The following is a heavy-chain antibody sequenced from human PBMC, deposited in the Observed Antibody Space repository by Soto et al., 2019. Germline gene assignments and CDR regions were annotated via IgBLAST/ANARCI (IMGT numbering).Heavy chain of an antibody. J-gene: IGHJ6*03. CDR3: ARDSNLYGDYVVGYYYYYMDV. Sequence: QVQLVESGGGLVKPGGSLRLSCAASGFTFSDYYMSWIRQAPGKGLEWVSYISSSGSTIYYADSVKGRFTISRDNAKNSLYLQMNSLRAEDTAVYYCARDSNLYGDYVVGYYYYYMDVWGKGTTVTVSS. CDR1: GFTFSDYY. V-gene: IGHV3-11*01. CDR2: ISSSGSTI. D-gene: IGHD4-17*01.